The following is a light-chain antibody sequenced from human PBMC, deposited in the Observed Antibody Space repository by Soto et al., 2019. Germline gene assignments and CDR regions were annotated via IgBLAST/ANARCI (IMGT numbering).Light chain of an antibody. CDR3: QQYNNYT. V-gene: IGKV3-15*01. CDR1: QSVSSN. CDR2: GAS. J-gene: IGKJ2*01. Sequence: EIVMTQSPATLSVSPGERATLSCRASQSVSSNLAWYQQKPGQAPRLLIYGASTRATGIPARFSGSGSGTEFTLTLSSLQSEAFAVYYCQQYNNYTCGQGTKLEIK.